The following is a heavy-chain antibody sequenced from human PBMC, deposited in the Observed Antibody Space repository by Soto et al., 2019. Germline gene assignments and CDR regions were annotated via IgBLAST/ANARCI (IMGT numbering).Heavy chain of an antibody. CDR2: INPNSGGT. Sequence: ASVKVSCKASGYTFTGYYMHWVRQAPGQGLEWMGWINPNSGGTNYAQKFQGWVTMTRDTSISTAYMELSRLRSDDTAVYYCARDLSNIVVVPAATTGDYYGMDVWGQGTTVPVSS. D-gene: IGHD2-2*01. CDR1: GYTFTGYY. CDR3: ARDLSNIVVVPAATTGDYYGMDV. V-gene: IGHV1-2*04. J-gene: IGHJ6*02.